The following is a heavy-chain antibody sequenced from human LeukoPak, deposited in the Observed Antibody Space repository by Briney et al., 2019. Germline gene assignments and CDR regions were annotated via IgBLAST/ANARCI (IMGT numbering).Heavy chain of an antibody. CDR1: GFTFSSYS. CDR3: ARDFLPTGSNCGGDCYSYDAFNI. J-gene: IGHJ3*02. D-gene: IGHD2-21*01. V-gene: IGHV3-21*04. CDR2: ISSSSSYI. Sequence: PGGSLRLSCAASGFTFSSYSMNWVRQAPGKGLEWVSSISSSSSYIYYANSVKGRFTTSRDNAKNSLYLQMNSLRAEDTALYYCARDFLPTGSNCGGDCYSYDAFNIWGQGTMVTVSS.